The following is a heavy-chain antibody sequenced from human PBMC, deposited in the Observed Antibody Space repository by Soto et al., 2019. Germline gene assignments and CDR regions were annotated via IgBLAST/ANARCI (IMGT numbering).Heavy chain of an antibody. V-gene: IGHV1-8*01. Sequence: ASVKVSCKASGYSFNSYEISWVRQATGQGLEWMAWISPNRGTTGYAQRFQDRLTVTSNASLSTVYMELTSLRSEDTAVYFCTRDSGWPTNIFDPWGQGTQVTVSS. CDR3: TRDSGWPTNIFDP. CDR2: ISPNRGTT. CDR1: GYSFNSYE. D-gene: IGHD6-19*01. J-gene: IGHJ5*02.